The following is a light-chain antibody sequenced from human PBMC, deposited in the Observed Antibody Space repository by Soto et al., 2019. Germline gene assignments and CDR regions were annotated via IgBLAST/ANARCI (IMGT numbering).Light chain of an antibody. CDR1: SGHSSYA. CDR3: QTWGTGIVV. J-gene: IGLJ2*01. Sequence: QLVLTQSPSASASLGASVKLTCALSSGHSSYAIAWHQQLPEKGPRYLMKVNSDGSHNKGDGIPDRFSGSSSGAERYLTISSLQSEDEGDYYCQTWGTGIVVFGGGTKVTVL. V-gene: IGLV4-69*01. CDR2: VNSDGSH.